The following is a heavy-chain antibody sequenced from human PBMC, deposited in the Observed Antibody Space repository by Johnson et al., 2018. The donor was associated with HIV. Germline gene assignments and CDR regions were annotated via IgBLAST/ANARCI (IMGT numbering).Heavy chain of an antibody. D-gene: IGHD3-10*01. Sequence: MLLVESGGGLVQPGGSLRLSCAASGFPFSTYDMHWVRQDTGKGLERVSGITTAGVTYYLGSVQGRFTLSRAHAKNSLYLQMNSLRADDQALYYCARGVLLLFRELSSLNDAFDIWGQGTMVTVSS. V-gene: IGHV3-13*01. CDR3: ARGVLLLFRELSSLNDAFDI. CDR2: ITTAGVT. J-gene: IGHJ3*02. CDR1: GFPFSTYD.